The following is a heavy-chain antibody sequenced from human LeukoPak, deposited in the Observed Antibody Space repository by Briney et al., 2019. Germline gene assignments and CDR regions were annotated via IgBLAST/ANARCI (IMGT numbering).Heavy chain of an antibody. V-gene: IGHV3-30*02. CDR2: IRYDGSNK. D-gene: IGHD1-1*01. J-gene: IGHJ3*02. CDR3: ARGRPLGI. CDR1: GFTFSSYG. Sequence: GGSLRLSCAVSGFTFSSYGMHWVRQAPGKGLEWVAFIRYDGSNKYYADSVKGRFTISRDNAKNSLYLQMNSLRAEDTAVYYCARGRPLGIWGQGTMVTVSS.